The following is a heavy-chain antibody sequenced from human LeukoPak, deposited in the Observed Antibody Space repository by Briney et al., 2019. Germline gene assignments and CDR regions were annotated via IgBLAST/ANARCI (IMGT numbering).Heavy chain of an antibody. CDR2: IYYTGNT. CDR1: GXSISSSYYY. D-gene: IGHD3-10*01. J-gene: IGHJ4*02. CDR3: ARHGVQGVGPVDY. V-gene: IGHV4-39*01. Sequence: SETLSLTCTISGXSISSSYYYWGWIRQPPGKGLKWIGSIYYTGNTYYNPSLKSRVTISVDTSKNQFSLKLSSVTAADTAVYYCARHGVQGVGPVDYWGQGTLVTVSS.